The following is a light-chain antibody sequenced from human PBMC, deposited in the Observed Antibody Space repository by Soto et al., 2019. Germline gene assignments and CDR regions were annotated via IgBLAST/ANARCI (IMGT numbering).Light chain of an antibody. Sequence: IVMTQSPATLSVTPGERATLSCRASRSVSSSYLAWYQQKPGQAPRLLIYDASNRATGIPARFSGSGSGTEFTLTISSLQSEDFAVYYCQQYHNWPPITFGQGTRLEIK. CDR1: RSVSSSY. J-gene: IGKJ5*01. CDR3: QQYHNWPPIT. V-gene: IGKV3D-15*01. CDR2: DAS.